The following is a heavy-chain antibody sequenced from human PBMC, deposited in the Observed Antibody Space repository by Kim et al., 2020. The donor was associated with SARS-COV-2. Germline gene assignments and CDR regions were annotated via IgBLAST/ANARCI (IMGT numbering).Heavy chain of an antibody. J-gene: IGHJ4*02. CDR3: AKDNYDFWSGYPDYFDY. V-gene: IGHV3-43*01. Sequence: VKGRFTISRDNSKNSLYLQMNSLRTEDTAWYYCAKDNYDFWSGYPDYFDYWGQGTLVTVSP. D-gene: IGHD3-3*01.